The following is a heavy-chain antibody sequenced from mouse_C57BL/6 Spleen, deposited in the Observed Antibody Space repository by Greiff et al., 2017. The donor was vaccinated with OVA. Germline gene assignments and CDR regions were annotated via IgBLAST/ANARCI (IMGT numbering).Heavy chain of an antibody. CDR3: ASNYYGSSYNWYFDV. V-gene: IGHV1-80*01. CDR1: GYAFSSYW. J-gene: IGHJ1*03. D-gene: IGHD1-1*01. Sequence: VQLQQSGAELVKPGASVKISCKASGYAFSSYWMNWVKQRPGKGLEWIGQIYPGGGDTNYNGKFKGKATLAADKSSSTAFMQLSSLTSEDSAVYFCASNYYGSSYNWYFDVWGTGTTVTVSS. CDR2: IYPGGGDT.